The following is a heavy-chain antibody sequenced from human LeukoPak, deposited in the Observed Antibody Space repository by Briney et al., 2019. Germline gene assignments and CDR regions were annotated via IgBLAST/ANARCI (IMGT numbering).Heavy chain of an antibody. D-gene: IGHD3-9*01. CDR1: GFTFGSYA. J-gene: IGHJ4*02. CDR2: ISGSGGST. CDR3: TSSGLLHYDILTSSPPPLDY. V-gene: IGHV3-23*01. Sequence: PGGSLRLSCAASGFTFGSYAMSWVRQAPGKGLEWVSGISGSGGSTYYADSVKGRFTISRDNSKNTLYLQMNSLRAEDTAVYYCTSSGLLHYDILTSSPPPLDYWGQGTLVTVSS.